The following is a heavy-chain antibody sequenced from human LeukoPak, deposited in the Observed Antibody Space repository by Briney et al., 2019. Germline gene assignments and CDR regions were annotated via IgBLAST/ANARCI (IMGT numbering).Heavy chain of an antibody. CDR3: ARDPGPPYYFDY. V-gene: IGHV3-21*01. CDR1: GFTFSSYS. J-gene: IGHJ4*02. Sequence: GSLRLSCAASGFTFSSYSMNWVRQAPGKGLEWVSSISSSSSYIYYADSVKGRFTISRDNAKNSLYLQMNSLRAEDTAVYYCARDPGPPYYFDYWGQGTLVTVSS. CDR2: ISSSSSYI. D-gene: IGHD3-10*01.